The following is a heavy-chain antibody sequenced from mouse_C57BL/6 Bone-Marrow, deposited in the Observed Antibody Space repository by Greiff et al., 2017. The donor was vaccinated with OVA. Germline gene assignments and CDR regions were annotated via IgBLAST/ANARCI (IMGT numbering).Heavy chain of an antibody. J-gene: IGHJ3*01. CDR1: GFSFNTYA. D-gene: IGHD2-3*01. Sequence: EAGGGLVQPKGSLKLSCAASGFSFNTYAMNWVRQAPGKGLEWVARIRSKSNNYATYYADSVKDRFTISRDDSESMLYLQMNNLKTEDTAMYYCVRDGYIWFAYWGQGTLVTVSA. V-gene: IGHV10-1*01. CDR3: VRDGYIWFAY. CDR2: IRSKSNNYAT.